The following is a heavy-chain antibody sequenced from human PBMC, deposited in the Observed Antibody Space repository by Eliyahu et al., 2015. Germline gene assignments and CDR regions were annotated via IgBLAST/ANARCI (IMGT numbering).Heavy chain of an antibody. D-gene: IGHD3-9*01. CDR2: IYYSGST. CDR3: ARDRPTYYDILTGSGGMDV. V-gene: IGHV4-31*03. CDR1: GXSIXXGXYS. Sequence: QVQLQESGPGLVKPSQTLSLTXTFSGXSIXXGXYSWSWIRXHPGKGLEWIGYIYYSGSTYYNPSLKSRVTISVDTSKNQFSLKLSSVTAADTAVYYCARDRPTYYDILTGSGGMDVWGQGTTVTVSS. J-gene: IGHJ6*02.